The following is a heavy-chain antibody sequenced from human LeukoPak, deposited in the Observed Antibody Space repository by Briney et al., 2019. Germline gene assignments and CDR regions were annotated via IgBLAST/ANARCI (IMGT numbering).Heavy chain of an antibody. CDR2: IYRDGST. D-gene: IGHD3-22*01. CDR1: GFTVSSNY. V-gene: IGHV3-53*01. J-gene: IGHJ4*02. CDR3: ARDTYEKNYFDY. Sequence: AGGSLRLSCAASGFTVSSNYMSWVRQAPGKGLEWVSVIYRDGSTYYADSVKGRFTISRDNSKNTLFLQMNSLRAEDTAVYYCARDTYEKNYFDYWGRGTLVTVSS.